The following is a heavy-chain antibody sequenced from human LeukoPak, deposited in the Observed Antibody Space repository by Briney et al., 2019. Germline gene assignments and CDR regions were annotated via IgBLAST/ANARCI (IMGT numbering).Heavy chain of an antibody. CDR2: IYPGDSDT. V-gene: IGHV5-51*01. CDR1: GHRFTNYW. Sequence: RGESLQISCKGSGHRFTNYWIGWVRQMPGKGLEWMGIIYPGDSDTRYSPSFQGQVTISADKSISTAYLQWSSLKASDTAIYYCASMLMLATGGRGFDYWGQGTLVTVSS. J-gene: IGHJ4*02. D-gene: IGHD3-16*01. CDR3: ASMLMLATGGRGFDY.